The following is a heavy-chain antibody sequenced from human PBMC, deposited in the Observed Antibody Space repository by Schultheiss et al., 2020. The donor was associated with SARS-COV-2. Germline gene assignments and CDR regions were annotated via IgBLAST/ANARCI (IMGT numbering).Heavy chain of an antibody. CDR2: IYYSGST. J-gene: IGHJ3*02. V-gene: IGHV4-31*01. CDR3: ARGGNLGAFDI. CDR1: GFTFSSYE. Sequence: LRLSCAASGFTFSSYEMNWVRQHPGKGLEWIGYIYYSGSTYYNPSLKSLVTISVDTSKNQFSLKLSSVTAADTAVYYCARGGNLGAFDIWGQGTMVTVSS. D-gene: IGHD1-26*01.